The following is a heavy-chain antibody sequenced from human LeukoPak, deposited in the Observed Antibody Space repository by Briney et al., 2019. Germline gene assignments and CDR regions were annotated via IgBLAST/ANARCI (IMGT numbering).Heavy chain of an antibody. CDR2: ISGSGGST. Sequence: GGSLRLSCAASGFTFSSYAMSWVRQAPGKGLEWVSAISGSGGSTYYADSVKGRFTISRDNSKNTLYLQINSLRAEDTAVYYCAKDRWSLRFLDYWGQGTLVTVSS. CDR1: GFTFSSYA. D-gene: IGHD5-12*01. CDR3: AKDRWSLRFLDY. J-gene: IGHJ4*02. V-gene: IGHV3-23*01.